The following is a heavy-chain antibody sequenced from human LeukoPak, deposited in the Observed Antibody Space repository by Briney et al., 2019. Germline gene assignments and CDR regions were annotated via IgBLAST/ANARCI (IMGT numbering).Heavy chain of an antibody. CDR2: ISGSGGST. V-gene: IGHV3-23*01. CDR1: GFTFSSSG. D-gene: IGHD2-15*01. Sequence: TGGSLRLSCAASGFTFSSSGMSWVRQAPGKGLEWVSSISGSGGSTYCADSVKGRFTISRDNSKNTLYLQMYSLRAEDTAVYYCAKDRPTRRYCSGGSCYSRHFDYWGQGTLVTVSS. CDR3: AKDRPTRRYCSGGSCYSRHFDY. J-gene: IGHJ4*02.